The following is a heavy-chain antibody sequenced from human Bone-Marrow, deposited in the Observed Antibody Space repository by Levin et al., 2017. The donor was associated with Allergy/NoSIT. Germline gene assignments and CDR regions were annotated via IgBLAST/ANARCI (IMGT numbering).Heavy chain of an antibody. CDR1: GFTFDDFT. V-gene: IGHV3-43*01. CDR2: VSWDGATT. CDR3: AKLTDWDLPQNHEAFDF. Sequence: RSGGSLRLSCAASGFTFDDFTMHWVRQPPGKGLEWVSLVSWDGATTFYADSVQGRFTISRDNSKNTLYLQMNSLTTEDTALYFCAKLTDWDLPQNHEAFDFWGPGTMVTVSS. J-gene: IGHJ3*01. D-gene: IGHD1-26*01.